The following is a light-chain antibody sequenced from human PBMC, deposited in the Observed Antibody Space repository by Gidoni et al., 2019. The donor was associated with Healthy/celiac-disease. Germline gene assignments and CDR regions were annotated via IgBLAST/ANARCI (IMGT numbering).Light chain of an antibody. CDR2: WAS. J-gene: IGKJ1*01. CDR1: QSVLYSSNNKNY. Sequence: DIVMTQSPDSLAVSLRERATIHCKSSQSVLYSSNNKNYLAWYQQKPGKPPKLLIYWASTRESGVPDRFSGSGSGTDFTLTISSLQAEDVAVYYCQQYNSSRWTFGQGTKVEIK. CDR3: QQYNSSRWT. V-gene: IGKV4-1*01.